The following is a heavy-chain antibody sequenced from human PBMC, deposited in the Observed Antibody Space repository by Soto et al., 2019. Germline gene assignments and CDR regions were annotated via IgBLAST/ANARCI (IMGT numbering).Heavy chain of an antibody. CDR2: IYHSGST. V-gene: IGHV4-4*02. Sequence: QVQLQESGPGLVKPSGTLSLTCAVSGGSISSSNWWSWVRQPPGKGLEWIGEIYHSGSTNYNQSLRRRVTFSVDKSKNQFSLKLSSVTAADTAVYYCAGFEGAGLLGMDVWGQGTTVTVSS. CDR1: GGSISSSNW. D-gene: IGHD1-26*01. CDR3: AGFEGAGLLGMDV. J-gene: IGHJ6*02.